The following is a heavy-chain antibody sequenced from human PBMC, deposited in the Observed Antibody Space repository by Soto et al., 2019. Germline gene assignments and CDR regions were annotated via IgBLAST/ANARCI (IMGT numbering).Heavy chain of an antibody. CDR1: GGSIRNDNW. CDR2: IYHSGIT. CDR3: ARVPYDDHGWGSSGDY. J-gene: IGHJ4*02. V-gene: IGHV4-4*02. D-gene: IGHD3-16*01. Sequence: SETLSLTFAVSGGSIRNDNWWAWGRQPPGKGLEWIGEIYHSGITNYNQSLMSRVTISVDKSKNKFSLKVSSGTAADTDVYYCARVPYDDHGWGSSGDYCGKGTLVTAPQ.